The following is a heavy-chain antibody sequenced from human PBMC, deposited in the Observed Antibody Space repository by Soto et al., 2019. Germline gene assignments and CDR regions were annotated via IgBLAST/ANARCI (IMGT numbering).Heavy chain of an antibody. CDR3: ASADGYSYGYGWFDP. J-gene: IGHJ5*02. D-gene: IGHD5-18*01. CDR2: ISAYNGNT. V-gene: IGHV1-18*01. CDR1: GYTFTSYA. Sequence: ASVKVSCKASGYTFTSYAISWVRQAPGQGLEWMGWISAYNGNTNYSQKLQGRVTMTTDTSTSTAYMELSSLRSDDTAVYYCASADGYSYGYGWFDPWGQGTLVTVSS.